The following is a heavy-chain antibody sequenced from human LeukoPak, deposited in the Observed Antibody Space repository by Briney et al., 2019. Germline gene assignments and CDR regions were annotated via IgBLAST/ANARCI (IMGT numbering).Heavy chain of an antibody. J-gene: IGHJ3*02. Sequence: SSETLSLTCAVYGGSFSGYYWSWIRQPPGKGLEWIGEINHSGSTNYNPSLKSRVTISVDTSKNQFSLKLSSVTAADTAVYYCARAGGDTWELHLGGVLGAFDIWGQGTMVTVSS. CDR2: INHSGST. D-gene: IGHD1-26*01. CDR1: GGSFSGYY. CDR3: ARAGGDTWELHLGGVLGAFDI. V-gene: IGHV4-34*01.